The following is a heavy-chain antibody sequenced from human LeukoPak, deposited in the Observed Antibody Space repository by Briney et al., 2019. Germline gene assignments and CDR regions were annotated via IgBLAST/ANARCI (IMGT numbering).Heavy chain of an antibody. J-gene: IGHJ4*02. D-gene: IGHD1-26*01. Sequence: GGSLRLSCAASGFTFSSYGMHWVRQAPGKGLEWVAFIRYDGSNKYYADSVKGRFTISRDNAKNSLYLQMNSLRAEDTAVYYCARESGIVGAPQVDYWGQGTLVTVSS. CDR2: IRYDGSNK. CDR1: GFTFSSYG. V-gene: IGHV3-30*02. CDR3: ARESGIVGAPQVDY.